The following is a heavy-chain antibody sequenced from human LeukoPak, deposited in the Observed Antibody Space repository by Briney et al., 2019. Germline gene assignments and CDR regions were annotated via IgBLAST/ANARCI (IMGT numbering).Heavy chain of an antibody. CDR3: ARGPHGDYSTPDY. J-gene: IGHJ4*02. CDR1: GVTVSSTY. V-gene: IGHV3-66*01. Sequence: GGSLRLSCAASGVTVSSTYMSWVRQAPGKGLAWVSVLYTGGSTFHADSVRARFTISRDNSKNTVYLQMNSLRAEDTGVYYCARGPHGDYSTPDYRGQGALVTVSS. CDR2: LYTGGST. D-gene: IGHD4-17*01.